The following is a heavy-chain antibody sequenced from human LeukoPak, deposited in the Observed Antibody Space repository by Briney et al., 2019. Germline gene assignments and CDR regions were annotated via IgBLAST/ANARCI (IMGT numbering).Heavy chain of an antibody. Sequence: SETLSLTCAVYGGSFSGYYWSWIRQPPGKGLEWIGEINHSGSTNYNPSLKSRVTISVDTSKNQFSLKLSSVTAADTAVYYCARARHIPKFPYGDYVGFDYWGQGTLVTVSS. V-gene: IGHV4-34*01. CDR1: GGSFSGYY. CDR2: INHSGST. D-gene: IGHD4-17*01. J-gene: IGHJ4*02. CDR3: ARARHIPKFPYGDYVGFDY.